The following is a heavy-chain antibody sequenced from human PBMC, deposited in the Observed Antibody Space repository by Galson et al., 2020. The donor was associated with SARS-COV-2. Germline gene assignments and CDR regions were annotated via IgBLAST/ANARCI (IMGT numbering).Heavy chain of an antibody. CDR2: ISPDGSNK. D-gene: IGHD3-3*01. V-gene: IGHV3-30*18. J-gene: IGHJ6*02. Sequence: GESLKISCAASGFTFSSYGMHWVRQAPGKGLEWVAVISPDGSNKYYADSVKGRFTISRDNSKNTLYLQMNSLRAEDTAVYYCAKDDTIFGVIDYCYGMDVWGQGATVTVSS. CDR3: AKDDTIFGVIDYCYGMDV. CDR1: GFTFSSYG.